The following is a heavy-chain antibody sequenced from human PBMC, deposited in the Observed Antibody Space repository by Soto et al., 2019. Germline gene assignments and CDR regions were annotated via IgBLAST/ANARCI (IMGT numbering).Heavy chain of an antibody. CDR1: GFTFSSYA. D-gene: IGHD6-19*01. CDR2: ISYDGSNK. CDR3: ARAQLAGPFYYYYMDV. V-gene: IGHV3-30-3*01. Sequence: GGSLRLSCAASGFTFSSYAMHWVRQAPGKGLEWVAVISYDGSNKYYADSVKGRFTISRDNSKNTLYLQMNSLRAEDTAVYYCARAQLAGPFYYYYMDVWGKGTTVTVSS. J-gene: IGHJ6*03.